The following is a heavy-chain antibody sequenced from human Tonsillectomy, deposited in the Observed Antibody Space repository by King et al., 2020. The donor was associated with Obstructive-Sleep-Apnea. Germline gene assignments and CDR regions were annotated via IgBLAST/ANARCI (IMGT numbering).Heavy chain of an antibody. CDR3: ARLVDDDGDYVNWFFDL. D-gene: IGHD4-17*01. V-gene: IGHV3-48*02. Sequence: VQLVESGGGLVQPGGSLRLSCVASGFTLSTYSMNWVRQVPGKGLEWVAHITSDSSTRFYADFVKGRFTISRDNAKNSLYLQMSSLRDEDAAVYYCARLVDDDGDYVNWFFDLWGRGTLVTVSS. J-gene: IGHJ2*01. CDR1: GFTLSTYS. CDR2: ITSDSSTR.